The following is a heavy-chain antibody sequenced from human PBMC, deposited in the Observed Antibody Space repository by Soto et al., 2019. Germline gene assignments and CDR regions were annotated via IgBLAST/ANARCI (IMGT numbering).Heavy chain of an antibody. J-gene: IGHJ4*02. CDR2: ITASADTT. V-gene: IGHV3-23*01. CDR3: ARGMTTVTTRQLYYFDY. CDR1: AFTFRSYA. D-gene: IGHD4-17*01. Sequence: PGGSLRLSCAASAFTFRSYAMSWVRQAPGKGLEWVSAITASADTTYYADSVKGRFTISRDKSKNTLYLRMNSLRAEDTAVYYCARGMTTVTTRQLYYFDYWGQGTLVTVSS.